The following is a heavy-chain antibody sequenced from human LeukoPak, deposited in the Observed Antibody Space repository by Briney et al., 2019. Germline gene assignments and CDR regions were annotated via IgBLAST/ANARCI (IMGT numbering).Heavy chain of an antibody. D-gene: IGHD5-18*01. J-gene: IGHJ4*02. CDR1: GGSFSGYY. V-gene: IGHV4-34*01. CDR3: ARGATAMVTDFDY. CDR2: INHSGST. Sequence: SENLSLTCAVYGGSFSGYYWSWIRQPPGKGLEWIGEINHSGSTNYNPSLKSRVTISVDTSKNQFSLKLSSVTAADTAVYYCARGATAMVTDFDYWGQGTLVTVSS.